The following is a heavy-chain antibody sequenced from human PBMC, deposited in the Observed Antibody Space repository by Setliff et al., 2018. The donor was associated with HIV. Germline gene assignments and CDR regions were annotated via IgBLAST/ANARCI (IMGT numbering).Heavy chain of an antibody. V-gene: IGHV4-61*09. Sequence: PSETLSLTCAVSGGSIGSGGYSWSWIRHPAGKGLEWIGHIFASGSTKYNPSLESRVTMSVDTSRTQFSLKLRSVTAADTAVYYCARVGASGVAASMDYHYYMDVWGKGTSVTVSS. D-gene: IGHD2-2*01. J-gene: IGHJ6*03. CDR3: ARVGASGVAASMDYHYYMDV. CDR2: IFASGST. CDR1: GGSIGSGGYS.